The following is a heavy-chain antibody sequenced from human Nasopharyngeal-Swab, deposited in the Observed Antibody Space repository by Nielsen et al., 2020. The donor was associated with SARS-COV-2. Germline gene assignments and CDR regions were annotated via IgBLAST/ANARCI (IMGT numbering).Heavy chain of an antibody. V-gene: IGHV4-34*01. CDR3: ARDLDWNEGLDY. CDR2: IYYSGST. Sequence: SQTLSLTCAVYGGSFSGYYWGWIRQPPGKGLEWIGSIYYSGSTYYNPSLKSRVTISVDTSKNQFSLKLSSVTAADTAVYYCARDLDWNEGLDYWGQGTLVTVSS. CDR1: GGSFSGYY. D-gene: IGHD1-1*01. J-gene: IGHJ4*02.